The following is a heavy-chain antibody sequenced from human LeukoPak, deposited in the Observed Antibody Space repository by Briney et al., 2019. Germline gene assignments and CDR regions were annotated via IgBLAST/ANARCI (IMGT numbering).Heavy chain of an antibody. CDR1: GGSISSYY. CDR3: ARDPGVITFGGVIVPGDYYGMDV. J-gene: IGHJ6*02. CDR2: IYYSGST. V-gene: IGHV4-59*01. Sequence: SETLSLTCTVSGGSISSYYWSWIRQPPGKGLVWIGCIYYSGSTNYNPSLKSRVTISVDTSKNQFSLKLSSVTAADTAVYYCARDPGVITFGGVIVPGDYYGMDVWGQGTTVTVSS. D-gene: IGHD3-16*02.